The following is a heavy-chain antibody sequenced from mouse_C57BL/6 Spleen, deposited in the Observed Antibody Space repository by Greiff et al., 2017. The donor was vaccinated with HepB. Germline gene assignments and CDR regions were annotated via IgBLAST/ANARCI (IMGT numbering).Heavy chain of an antibody. Sequence: QVHVKQSGAELVKPGASVKMSCKASGYTFTSYWITWVKQRPGQGLEWIGDIYPGSGSTNYNEKFKSKATLTVDTSSSTAYMQLSSLTSEDSAVYYCARGEDSDVPFDYWGQGTTLTVSS. CDR2: IYPGSGST. CDR1: GYTFTSYW. J-gene: IGHJ2*01. V-gene: IGHV1-55*01. CDR3: ARGEDSDVPFDY. D-gene: IGHD3-1*01.